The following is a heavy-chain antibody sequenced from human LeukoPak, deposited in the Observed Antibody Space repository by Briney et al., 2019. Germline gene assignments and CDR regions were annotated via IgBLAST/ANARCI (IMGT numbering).Heavy chain of an antibody. CDR1: GDSMDTYY. Sequence: SETLSLTCTVSGDSMDTYYWSWIRQPPGKGLEWIGFIYYSGSTNYNPSLKRRVTISVDTSKNQFSLKLSSVTAADTAVYYCARGETSYYYYFMDVWGKGTTVTVSS. CDR3: ARGETSYYYYFMDV. J-gene: IGHJ6*03. V-gene: IGHV4-59*01. CDR2: IYYSGST.